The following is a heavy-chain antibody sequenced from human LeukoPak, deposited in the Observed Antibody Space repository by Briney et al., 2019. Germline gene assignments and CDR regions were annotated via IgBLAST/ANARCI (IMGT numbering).Heavy chain of an antibody. V-gene: IGHV1-46*01. CDR2: INPDGGST. J-gene: IGHJ4*02. CDR3: ARVRGSGSYYGY. Sequence: ASVKVSCKASGYTFTSYYMHWVRQAPGQGLEWMGIINPDGGSTSYAQKFQGRVTLTRDMSTSTVYMELSSLRSEDTAVYYCARVRGSGSYYGYWGQGTLVTVSS. CDR1: GYTFTSYY. D-gene: IGHD1-26*01.